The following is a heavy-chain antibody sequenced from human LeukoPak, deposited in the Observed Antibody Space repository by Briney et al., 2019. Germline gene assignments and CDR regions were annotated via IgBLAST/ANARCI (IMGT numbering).Heavy chain of an antibody. CDR3: ARDQSTGSYYYYYGMDV. Sequence: EGSVRVSCAASGFTFNDYYMSWIRQAPGKGLEWVSYISRSGSTIYYGDSVQGRVTITRDNAKNSLYLQMNSLRAEDTAVYYCARDQSTGSYYYYYGMDVWGQGTTVTVSS. J-gene: IGHJ6*02. CDR1: GFTFNDYY. CDR2: ISRSGSTI. V-gene: IGHV3-11*01. D-gene: IGHD3-10*01.